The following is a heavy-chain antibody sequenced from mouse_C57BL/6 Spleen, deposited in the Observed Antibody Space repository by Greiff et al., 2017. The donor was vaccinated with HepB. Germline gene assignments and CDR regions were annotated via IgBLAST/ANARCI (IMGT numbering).Heavy chain of an antibody. CDR1: GYTFTSYW. Sequence: VQLQQPGAELVRPGTSVKLSCKASGYTFTSYWMHWVKQRPGQGLEWIGVIDPSDSYTNYNQKFKGKATLTVDTSSSTAYMQLSSLTSEDSAVYYCAVVATGAMDYWGQGTSVTVSS. CDR3: AVVATGAMDY. J-gene: IGHJ4*01. D-gene: IGHD1-1*01. CDR2: IDPSDSYT. V-gene: IGHV1-59*01.